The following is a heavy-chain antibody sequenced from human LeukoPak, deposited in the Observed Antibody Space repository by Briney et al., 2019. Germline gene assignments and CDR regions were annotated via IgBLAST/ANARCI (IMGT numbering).Heavy chain of an antibody. J-gene: IGHJ3*01. V-gene: IGHV3-23*01. D-gene: IGHD3-3*01. CDR3: AREGFAL. Sequence: GGSLRLPCAASGFTFNNYDMTWVRQAPGKGLEWVSAITGNARSTFYADSVKGRFTISRDNSMNTVYMHMNGLRAEDTAVYYCAREGFALWGQGTMVTVSS. CDR1: GFTFNNYD. CDR2: ITGNARST.